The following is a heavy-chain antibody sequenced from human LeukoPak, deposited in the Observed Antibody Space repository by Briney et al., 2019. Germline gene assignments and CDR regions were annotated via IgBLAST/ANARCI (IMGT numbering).Heavy chain of an antibody. J-gene: IGHJ5*02. Sequence: PSETLSLTCAVYGGSFSAFFWSWIRQSPGKGLEWIGEISHNGTTNYSPSLKSRITISVDSSKNQFSLHVKSVTAADTAVYYCARRRLRFHPGFDPWGQGTLVTVSS. CDR2: ISHNGTT. CDR3: ARRRLRFHPGFDP. D-gene: IGHD3-3*01. V-gene: IGHV4-34*01. CDR1: GGSFSAFF.